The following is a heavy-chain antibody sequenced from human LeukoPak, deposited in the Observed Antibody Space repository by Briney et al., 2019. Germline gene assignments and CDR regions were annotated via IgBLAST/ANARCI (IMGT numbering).Heavy chain of an antibody. CDR2: MSAYNGNT. CDR3: ARDHGRGYSYGYRDPNWFDP. Sequence: ASVKVSCKASGYTFISYGIIWVRQAPGQGLEWMGWMSAYNGNTNYAQRLQGRVTMTTDTSTSTAYMELRSLRSDDTAVYYCARDHGRGYSYGYRDPNWFDPWGQGTLVTVSS. V-gene: IGHV1-18*01. D-gene: IGHD5-18*01. CDR1: GYTFISYG. J-gene: IGHJ5*02.